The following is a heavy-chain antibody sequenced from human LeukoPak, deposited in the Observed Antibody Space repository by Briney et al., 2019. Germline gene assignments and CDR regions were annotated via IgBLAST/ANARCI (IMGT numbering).Heavy chain of an antibody. V-gene: IGHV3-21*01. D-gene: IGHD3-16*02. Sequence: PGGSLRLSCAASGFTFSSYSMNWVRQAPGKGLEWVSSISSSSSYIYCADSVKGRFTISRDNAKNSLYLQMNSLRAEDTAVYYCARDQSLWDAVIDDAFDIWGQGTMVTVSS. CDR1: GFTFSSYS. CDR2: ISSSSSYI. CDR3: ARDQSLWDAVIDDAFDI. J-gene: IGHJ3*02.